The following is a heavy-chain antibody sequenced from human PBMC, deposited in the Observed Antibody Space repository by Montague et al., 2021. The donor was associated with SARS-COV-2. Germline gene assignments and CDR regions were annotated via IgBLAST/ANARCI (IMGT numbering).Heavy chain of an antibody. V-gene: IGHV4-39*01. CDR3: ATEVADSSGYYYVPYYYYGMDV. CDR1: GGSISSSSYY. D-gene: IGHD3-22*01. J-gene: IGHJ6*02. Sequence: SETLSLTCTVSGGSISSSSYYWGWIRQPPGKGLEWIGSIYYSGSTYYNPSLKSRVTISADTSKNQFSLKLSSVTAADTAVYYCATEVADSSGYYYVPYYYYGMDVWGQGTTVTVSS. CDR2: IYYSGST.